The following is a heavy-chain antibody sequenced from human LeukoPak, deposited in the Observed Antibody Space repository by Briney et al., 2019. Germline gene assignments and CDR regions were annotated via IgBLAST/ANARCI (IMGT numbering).Heavy chain of an antibody. CDR2: MYTSGST. Sequence: SETLSLTCTVSGGSISSYYWSWIRQPAGKGLEWIGRMYTSGSTNYNPSLKSRVTISVDKSKNQFSLKLSSVTAADTAVYYCARVNYYDSSGYYAYYYYMDVWGKGTTVTVSS. CDR3: ARVNYYDSSGYYAYYYYMDV. V-gene: IGHV4-4*07. J-gene: IGHJ6*03. D-gene: IGHD3-22*01. CDR1: GGSISSYY.